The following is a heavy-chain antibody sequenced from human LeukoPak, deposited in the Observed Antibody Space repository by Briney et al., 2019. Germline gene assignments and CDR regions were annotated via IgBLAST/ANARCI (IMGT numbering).Heavy chain of an antibody. D-gene: IGHD5-18*01. CDR2: INPSGGST. CDR3: AREGEDTAMVRFGDNWFDP. J-gene: IGHJ5*02. V-gene: IGHV1-46*01. CDR1: GYTFTSYY. Sequence: GASVKVSCKASGYTFTSYYMHWVRQAPGQGLEWMGIINPSGGSTSYAQKFQGRVAMTRGTSTSTAYMELRSLRSDDTAVYYCAREGEDTAMVRFGDNWFDPWGQGTLVTVSS.